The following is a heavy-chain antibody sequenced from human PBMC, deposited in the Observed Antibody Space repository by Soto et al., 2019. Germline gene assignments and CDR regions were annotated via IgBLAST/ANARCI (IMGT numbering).Heavy chain of an antibody. V-gene: IGHV4-59*01. CDR1: GGSISSYY. CDR2: IYYSGST. CDR3: ARGPPSNWNYVIFDY. J-gene: IGHJ4*02. D-gene: IGHD1-7*01. Sequence: SETLSLTCTVSGGSISSYYWSWIRQPPGKGLEWIGYIYYSGSTNYNPSLKSRVTISVDTSKNQFSLKLSSVTAADTAVYYCARGPPSNWNYVIFDYWGQGTLVTVSS.